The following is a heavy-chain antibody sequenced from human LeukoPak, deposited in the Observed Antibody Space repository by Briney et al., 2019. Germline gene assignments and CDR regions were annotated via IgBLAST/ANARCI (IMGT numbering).Heavy chain of an antibody. CDR3: SRGYNSGWYTVDC. J-gene: IGHJ4*02. CDR2: IIQDGSEK. CDR1: GFTFSSFW. Sequence: PGGSLRLSCAASGFTFSSFWMSWVRQAPGKGLEWVAKIIQDGSEKYYVDSVKGRFTISRDNAKNTLYLQMNNLRPEDTALYYCSRGYNSGWYTVDCWGQGTLVAVSS. D-gene: IGHD6-19*01. V-gene: IGHV3-7*02.